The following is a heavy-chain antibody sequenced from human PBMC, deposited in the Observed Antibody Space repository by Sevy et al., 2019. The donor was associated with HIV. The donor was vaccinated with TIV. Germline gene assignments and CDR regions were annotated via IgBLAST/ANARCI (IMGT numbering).Heavy chain of an antibody. CDR2: IYYTGST. CDR1: GGSISAYY. D-gene: IGHD5-12*01. V-gene: IGHV4-59*01. Sequence: SETLSLTCTVSGGSISAYYWSWIRQPPGKPLEYIGYIYYTGSTNYNPSLKSRVTISVDTSKNQFSLKLNSATAADTAVYFCARAPPVRSGDDSLNWFDPWGQGTLVTVSS. J-gene: IGHJ5*02. CDR3: ARAPPVRSGDDSLNWFDP.